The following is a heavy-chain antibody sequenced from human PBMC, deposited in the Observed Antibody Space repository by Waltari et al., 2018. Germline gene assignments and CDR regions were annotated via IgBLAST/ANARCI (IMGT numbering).Heavy chain of an antibody. D-gene: IGHD6-13*01. Sequence: QVQLQESGPGLVKPSETLSLTCAVSGYSISSGYYWGWIRQPPGKGLEWIGSIYHSGSTYYNPSLKSRVTISVDTSKNQFSLKLSSVTAADTAVYYCARVDSSSSYYYMDVWGKGTTVTVSS. V-gene: IGHV4-38-2*01. J-gene: IGHJ6*03. CDR3: ARVDSSSSYYYMDV. CDR1: GYSISSGYY. CDR2: IYHSGST.